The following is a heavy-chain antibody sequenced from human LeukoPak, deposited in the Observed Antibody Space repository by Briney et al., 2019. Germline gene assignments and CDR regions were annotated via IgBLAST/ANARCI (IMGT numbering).Heavy chain of an antibody. Sequence: PGGPLRLSCAASGFTFSDYWMHWVRQAPGKGLEWVARIYSDVRRIKYADSVKGRFTISRDNAKNTLYLQMNALRVEDTAVYYCATSPVISRDWGQGTLVTVSS. D-gene: IGHD2-21*01. CDR2: IYSDVRRI. CDR1: GFTFSDYW. CDR3: ATSPVISRD. V-gene: IGHV3-74*03. J-gene: IGHJ4*02.